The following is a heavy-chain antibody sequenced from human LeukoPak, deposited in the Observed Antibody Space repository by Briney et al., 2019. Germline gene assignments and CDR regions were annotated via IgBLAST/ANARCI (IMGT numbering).Heavy chain of an antibody. CDR1: GGSISTYY. J-gene: IGHJ4*02. CDR2: VFYTGST. V-gene: IGHV4-59*01. Sequence: PAETLSLTCSVSGGSISTYYWSWIRQPPGKGLEWIGYVFYTGSTSYNPSLKGRVTISVDTSKNQFSLKLNSVTAADTAVYHCARGGFVPAARYDSWGQGTLVIVSS. CDR3: ARGGFVPAARYDS. D-gene: IGHD2-2*01.